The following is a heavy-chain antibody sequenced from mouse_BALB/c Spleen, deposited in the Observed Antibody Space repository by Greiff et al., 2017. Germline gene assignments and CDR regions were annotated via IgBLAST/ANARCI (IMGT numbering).Heavy chain of an antibody. V-gene: IGHV3-6*02. J-gene: IGHJ2*01. CDR1: GYSITSCYY. D-gene: IGHD2-3*01. Sequence: EVQLVESGPGLVKPSHSLSLTCSVTGYSITSCYYWNLIRQFPGNKLEWMGYISYDGSNNYNPSLKNRISITLDTSKNQFFLKLNSVTTEDTATYYCAGAGWEWLLLYYWGQGTTLTVSS. CDR2: ISYDGSN. CDR3: AGAGWEWLLLYY.